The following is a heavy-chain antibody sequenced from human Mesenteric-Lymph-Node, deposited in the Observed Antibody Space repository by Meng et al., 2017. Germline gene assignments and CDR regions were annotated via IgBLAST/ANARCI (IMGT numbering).Heavy chain of an antibody. CDR2: TYYRSKWYN. CDR3: ARGHVALGVRGVIRVEFDP. Sequence: SQTLSLTCAISGDSVSSNSAAWNWIRQSPSRGLEWLGRTYYRSKWYNDYEVSVKSRITSNPDTSKNQFSLQLTSVTPEDTAVYYCARGHVALGVRGVIRVEFDPWGQGTLVTVSS. CDR1: GDSVSSNSAA. V-gene: IGHV6-1*01. D-gene: IGHD3-10*01. J-gene: IGHJ5*02.